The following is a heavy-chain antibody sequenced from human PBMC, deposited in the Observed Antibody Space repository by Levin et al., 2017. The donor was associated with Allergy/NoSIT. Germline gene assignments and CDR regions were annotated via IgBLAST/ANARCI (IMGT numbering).Heavy chain of an antibody. CDR3: ARVHCGGDCYSGQFDY. CDR1: GFTFSSYA. J-gene: IGHJ4*02. V-gene: IGHV3-30-3*01. CDR2: ISYDGSNK. D-gene: IGHD2-21*02. Sequence: LSLTCAASGFTFSSYAMHWVRQAPGKGLEWVAVISYDGSNKYYADSVKGRFTISRDNSKNTLYLQMNSLRAEDTAVYYCARVHCGGDCYSGQFDYWGQGTLVTVSS.